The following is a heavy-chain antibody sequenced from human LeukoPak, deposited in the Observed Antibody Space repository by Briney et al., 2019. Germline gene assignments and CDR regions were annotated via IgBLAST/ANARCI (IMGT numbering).Heavy chain of an antibody. CDR1: GCALSTNAVG. J-gene: IGHJ5*02. Sequence: SGPTLVNPTQTLTLTCAFSGCALSTNAVGVGWIRQPPGKALEWLALIYWNDDKHFSPSLKSRLTITKDTSKNQVVLTMTNMDPVDTATYYCAHATLATVFDPWGQGTLVTVSS. CDR2: IYWNDDK. CDR3: AHATLATVFDP. D-gene: IGHD6-13*01. V-gene: IGHV2-5*01.